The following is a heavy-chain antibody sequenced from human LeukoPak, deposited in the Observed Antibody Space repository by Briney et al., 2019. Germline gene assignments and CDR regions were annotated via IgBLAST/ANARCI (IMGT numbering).Heavy chain of an antibody. Sequence: PGGSLRLSCAASGFTFSSYSMNWVRQAPGKGLEWVSSISSSSSYIYYADSVKGRFTISRDNAKNSLYLQINSLRAEDTAVYYCAKEGEPYYDFWSGYYTAYYFDYWGQGTLVTVSS. J-gene: IGHJ4*02. CDR2: ISSSSSYI. V-gene: IGHV3-21*01. CDR3: AKEGEPYYDFWSGYYTAYYFDY. D-gene: IGHD3-3*01. CDR1: GFTFSSYS.